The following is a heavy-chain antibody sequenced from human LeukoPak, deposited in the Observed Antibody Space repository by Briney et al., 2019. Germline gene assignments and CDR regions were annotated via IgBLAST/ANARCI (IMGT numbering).Heavy chain of an antibody. CDR3: ARGKGYSTAWYFDY. D-gene: IGHD6-19*01. J-gene: IGHJ4*02. V-gene: IGHV4-4*07. Sequence: SETLSLTCTVSGGSISGYYWSWIRQPAGKGLEWIGRIVASGSTNYSPSLKSRVTMSVDTSKSQFSLKLSSVIAADTAVYYCARGKGYSTAWYFDYWGQGTLVTVSS. CDR2: IVASGST. CDR1: GGSISGYY.